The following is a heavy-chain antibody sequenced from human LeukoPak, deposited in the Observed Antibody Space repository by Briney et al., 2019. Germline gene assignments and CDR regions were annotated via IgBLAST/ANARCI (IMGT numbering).Heavy chain of an antibody. J-gene: IGHJ4*02. Sequence: ASVKVSCKVSGYTLTELSMHWVRQAPGKGLEWMGGFDPEDGETIYAQKFQGRVTMTEDTSTDTAYMELSSLRSEDTAVYYCATAPYGDYRVPFDYWGQGTLVTVSS. D-gene: IGHD4-17*01. CDR1: GYTLTELS. CDR2: FDPEDGET. V-gene: IGHV1-24*01. CDR3: ATAPYGDYRVPFDY.